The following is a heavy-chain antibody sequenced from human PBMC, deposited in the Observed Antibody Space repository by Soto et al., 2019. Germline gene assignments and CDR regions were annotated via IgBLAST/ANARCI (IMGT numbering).Heavy chain of an antibody. CDR1: GLTFSSYA. CDR3: AKGVMTTVNLQWFDP. CDR2: ISGSGATT. J-gene: IGHJ5*02. Sequence: EIQLVEFGGGLVQPGGSLRLSCAASGLTFSSYAMTWIRQAPGKGLEWVSSISGSGATTYYADSVKGRFTISRDNSKSTLYLQMNSLRAEDTAVYHCAKGVMTTVNLQWFDPWGQGTLVTVSS. V-gene: IGHV3-23*04. D-gene: IGHD4-17*01.